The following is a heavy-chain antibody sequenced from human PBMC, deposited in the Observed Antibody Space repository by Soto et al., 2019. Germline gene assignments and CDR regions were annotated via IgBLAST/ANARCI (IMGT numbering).Heavy chain of an antibody. Sequence: LTCNVSGGTINGGDYYWTCIRQTPGKGLEWIGYIYSSGTTHNNPSLKGRVTMSVDTTKSQFSLKLTSVTAADTAVYYCAKDTYYYSSSGYYVFDSWGQGTLVTVSS. CDR2: IYSSGTT. V-gene: IGHV4-30-4*01. D-gene: IGHD3-22*01. CDR1: GGTINGGDYY. J-gene: IGHJ4*02. CDR3: AKDTYYYSSSGYYVFDS.